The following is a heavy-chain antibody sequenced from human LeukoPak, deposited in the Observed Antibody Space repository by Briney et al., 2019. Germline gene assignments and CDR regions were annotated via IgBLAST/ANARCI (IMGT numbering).Heavy chain of an antibody. D-gene: IGHD3-22*01. CDR1: GYTFTSYG. CDR3: AKSFGGDSSGYYDY. V-gene: IGHV1-18*01. CDR2: ISAYNGNT. J-gene: IGHJ4*02. Sequence: ASVKVSCKASGYTFTSYGITWVRQAPGQGLEWMGWISAYNGNTNYAQKLQGRVTMTTDTSTSTAYMELRSLRSDDTAVYFCAKSFGGDSSGYYDYWGQGTLVTVSS.